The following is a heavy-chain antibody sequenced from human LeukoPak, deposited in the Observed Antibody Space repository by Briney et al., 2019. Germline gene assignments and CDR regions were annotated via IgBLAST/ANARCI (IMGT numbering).Heavy chain of an antibody. D-gene: IGHD5-18*01. J-gene: IGHJ2*01. Sequence: SLELSWAAPGFPFDDYAMEWGREAPGKGLGGGSGIRWNSGSIGYADSVKGRFTISRDNAKNSLYLQMNGLRAEDTALYYCAKDVSGGRYSYGPHFDLWGRGTLVTVSS. V-gene: IGHV3-9*01. CDR1: GFPFDDYA. CDR2: IRWNSGSI. CDR3: AKDVSGGRYSYGPHFDL.